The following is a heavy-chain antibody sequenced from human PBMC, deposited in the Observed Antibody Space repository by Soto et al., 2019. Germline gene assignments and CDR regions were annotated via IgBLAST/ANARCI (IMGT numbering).Heavy chain of an antibody. Sequence: SETLSLSCTFYGCPGGIRSYWNWFRQTPGKGLEWIGYSYYSGSTNYNPSLRSRVTISVDRSNNQFFLKLTSVTAADTAVYYCARDTIRSGSYYRSWFDPGGQGPMVTVS. CDR1: GCPGGIRSY. CDR3: ARDTIRSGSYYRSWFDP. D-gene: IGHD1-26*01. CDR2: SYYSGST. V-gene: IGHV4-61*01. J-gene: IGHJ5*02.